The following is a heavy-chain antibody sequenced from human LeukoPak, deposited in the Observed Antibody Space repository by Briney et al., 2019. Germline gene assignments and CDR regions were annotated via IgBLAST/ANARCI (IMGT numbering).Heavy chain of an antibody. CDR1: GFTFSSYS. CDR3: VRSITFGGVIVYFDY. V-gene: IGHV3-21*01. J-gene: IGHJ4*02. D-gene: IGHD3-16*02. CDR2: ISSSSSYI. Sequence: GGSLRLSCAASGFTFSSYSMNWVRQAPGKGLEWVSSISSSSSYIYYADSVKGRFTISRDNAKNSLYLQMNSLRAEDTAVYYCVRSITFGGVIVYFDYWGQGTLVTVSS.